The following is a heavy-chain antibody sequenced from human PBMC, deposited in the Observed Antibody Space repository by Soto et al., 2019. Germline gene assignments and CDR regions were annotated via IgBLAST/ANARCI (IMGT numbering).Heavy chain of an antibody. D-gene: IGHD3-16*01. CDR1: GYSISSGYY. J-gene: IGHJ4*02. CDR2: IYHSGST. Sequence: PSETLSLTCAVSGYSISSGYYWGWIRQPPGKGLEWIGSIYHSGSTYYNPSLKSRVTISVDTSKNQFSLKLASVTAADTAVYFCARSQRGRTAFTFDYWGQGALVTVSS. CDR3: ARSQRGRTAFTFDY. V-gene: IGHV4-38-2*01.